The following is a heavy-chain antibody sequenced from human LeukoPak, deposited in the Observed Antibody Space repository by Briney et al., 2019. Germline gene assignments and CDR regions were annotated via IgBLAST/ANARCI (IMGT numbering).Heavy chain of an antibody. CDR1: GGSISSGSYY. J-gene: IGHJ4*02. D-gene: IGHD3-10*01. Sequence: SETLSLTCTVSGGSISSGSYYWGWIRQPPGKGLEWIGSIYYSGSTYYNPSLKSRVTISVDTSKNQFSLNLNSVTAADTAVYYCARGGDRSFDYWGQGTLVTVSS. CDR3: ARGGDRSFDY. CDR2: IYYSGST. V-gene: IGHV4-39*07.